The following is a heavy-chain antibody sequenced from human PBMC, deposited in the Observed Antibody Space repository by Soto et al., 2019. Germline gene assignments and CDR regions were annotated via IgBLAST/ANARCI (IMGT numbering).Heavy chain of an antibody. Sequence: SGPTLGNPTQTLTLTCTFSGFSLSTSGMCVSWIRQPPGKALEWLARIDWDDDKYYSTSLKTRLTISKDTSKNQVVLTMTNMDPVDTATYYCAHSVSRQQIFGVAALFDYWGQGTLVTVSS. J-gene: IGHJ4*02. D-gene: IGHD3-3*01. CDR3: AHSVSRQQIFGVAALFDY. V-gene: IGHV2-70*11. CDR2: IDWDDDK. CDR1: GFSLSTSGMC.